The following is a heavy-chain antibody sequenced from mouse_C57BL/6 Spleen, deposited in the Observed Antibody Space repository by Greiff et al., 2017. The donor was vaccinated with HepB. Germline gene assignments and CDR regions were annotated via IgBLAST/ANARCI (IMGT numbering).Heavy chain of an antibody. CDR2: INPNNGGT. V-gene: IGHV1-18*01. CDR3: ARGGGPIRGYAMDY. D-gene: IGHD2-12*01. J-gene: IGHJ4*01. Sequence: EVQLQQSGPELVKPGASVKIPCKASGYTFTDYNMDWVKQSHGKSLEWIGDINPNNGGTIYNQKFKGKATLTVDKSSSTAYKELRSLTAEDTAVYSCARGGGPIRGYAMDYWGQGTSVTVSS. CDR1: GYTFTDYN.